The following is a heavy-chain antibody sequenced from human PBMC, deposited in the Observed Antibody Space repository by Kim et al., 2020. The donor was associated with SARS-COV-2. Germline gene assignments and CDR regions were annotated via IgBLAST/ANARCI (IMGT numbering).Heavy chain of an antibody. CDR3: AREGQRGYSYCYLDY. CDR1: GFTFSSYG. D-gene: IGHD5-18*01. V-gene: IGHV3-33*05. CDR2: ISYDGSTK. Sequence: GGSLRLSCAASGFTFSSYGMHWVRQAPGKGLEWVAVISYDGSTKYYADSVKGLFTISRDNSKNTLYLQMNSLRAEDTAVYYCAREGQRGYSYCYLDYWGQGTLVTVSS. J-gene: IGHJ4*02.